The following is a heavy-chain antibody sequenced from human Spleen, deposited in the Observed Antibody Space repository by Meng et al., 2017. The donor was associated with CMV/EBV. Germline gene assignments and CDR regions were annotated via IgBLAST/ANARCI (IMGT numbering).Heavy chain of an antibody. V-gene: IGHV3-74*01. CDR2: INSDGSIT. CDR3: ARGNIVVGGGYFDY. J-gene: IGHJ4*02. D-gene: IGHD2-2*01. CDR1: GFTFSSYW. Sequence: GGSLRLSCAASGFTFSSYWMHWVRQAPGKGLLWVSRINSDGSITDYADSVKGRFTISRDNAKNTLYLQVNSLRAEDTAVYYCARGNIVVGGGYFDYWGQGTLVTVSS.